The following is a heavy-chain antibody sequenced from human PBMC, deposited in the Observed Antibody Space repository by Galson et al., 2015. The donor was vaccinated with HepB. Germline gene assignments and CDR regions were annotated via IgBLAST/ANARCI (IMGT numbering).Heavy chain of an antibody. D-gene: IGHD5-18*01. J-gene: IGHJ4*02. CDR3: ARGRGYSYALNQYYFDY. CDR1: GYTFTGYY. Sequence: SVKVSCKASGYTFTGYYMHWVRQAPGQGLEWMGWINPNSGGTNYAQKFQGWVTMTRDTSISTAYMELSRLRSDDTAVYYCARGRGYSYALNQYYFDYWGQGTLVTVSS. V-gene: IGHV1-2*04. CDR2: INPNSGGT.